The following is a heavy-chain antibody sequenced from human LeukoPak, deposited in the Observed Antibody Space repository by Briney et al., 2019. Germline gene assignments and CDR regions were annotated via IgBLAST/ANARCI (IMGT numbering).Heavy chain of an antibody. D-gene: IGHD6-13*01. CDR1: GFTFSDYA. V-gene: IGHV3-23*01. J-gene: IGHJ2*01. Sequence: GGSLRLSCAASGFTFSDYAMTWVRQAPGKGLEWVSAISGSGGSTYYADSVKGRFAISRDNAKNSLYLQMNSLRAEDAAVYYCASTKVLSSSWYDLWGRGTLVTVSS. CDR2: ISGSGGST. CDR3: ASTKVLSSSWYDL.